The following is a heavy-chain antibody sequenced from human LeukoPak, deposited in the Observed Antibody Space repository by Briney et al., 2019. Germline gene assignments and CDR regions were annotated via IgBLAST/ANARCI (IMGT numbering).Heavy chain of an antibody. V-gene: IGHV3-30*18. CDR1: GFPFDSFG. CDR2: ISYAGDNK. D-gene: IGHD5-24*01. Sequence: GGSLRLSCAASGFPFDSFGMHWVRQAPGKGLEWLSLISYAGDNKYEADSVKGRFTISRDNSKNTLFLQMDSLQPDDTAMYFCAKGAGYNFYYMDVWGKGTMVSVSS. CDR3: AKGAGYNFYYMDV. J-gene: IGHJ6*03.